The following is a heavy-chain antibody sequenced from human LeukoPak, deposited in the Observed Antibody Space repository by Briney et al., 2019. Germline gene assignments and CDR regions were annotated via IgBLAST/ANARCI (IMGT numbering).Heavy chain of an antibody. V-gene: IGHV3-23*01. J-gene: IGHJ4*02. CDR1: GFTFSSYA. CDR3: ATWPGVWYGEDS. D-gene: IGHD3-10*01. Sequence: GGSLRLSCAASGFTFSSYAMTWVRQAPVKGLEWVSAISGSGGSTYYADSVKGRFTISRDTSKNTVYLQMNSLRVEDTAVYYCATWPGVWYGEDSWGQGTLVTVSS. CDR2: ISGSGGST.